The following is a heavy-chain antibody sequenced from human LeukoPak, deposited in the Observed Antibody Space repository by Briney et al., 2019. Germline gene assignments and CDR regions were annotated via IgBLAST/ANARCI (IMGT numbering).Heavy chain of an antibody. D-gene: IGHD3-10*01. Sequence: GGSLRLSCAASGFTFSSYGMHWVRQAPGKGLVWVSHINNDGSSTTYADSVKGRFTISRDNAKNTLYLQMNSLRAEDTAVYYCVRDDSGGQSGIDYWGQGTLVTVTS. CDR2: INNDGSST. CDR1: GFTFSSYG. J-gene: IGHJ4*02. V-gene: IGHV3-74*01. CDR3: VRDDSGGQSGIDY.